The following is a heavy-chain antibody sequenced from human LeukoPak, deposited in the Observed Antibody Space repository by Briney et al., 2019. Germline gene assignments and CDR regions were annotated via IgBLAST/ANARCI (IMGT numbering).Heavy chain of an antibody. J-gene: IGHJ4*02. CDR1: GGTFSSYA. CDR3: ATATQFYYDFWSGYYVGNDY. Sequence: ASVKVSCKASGGTFSSYAISWVRQAPGQGLEWMGGIIPIFGTANYAQKFQGRVSITRNTSISTAYMELSSLRSEDTAVYYCATATQFYYDFWSGYYVGNDYWGQGTLVTVSS. D-gene: IGHD3-3*01. CDR2: IIPIFGTA. V-gene: IGHV1-69*05.